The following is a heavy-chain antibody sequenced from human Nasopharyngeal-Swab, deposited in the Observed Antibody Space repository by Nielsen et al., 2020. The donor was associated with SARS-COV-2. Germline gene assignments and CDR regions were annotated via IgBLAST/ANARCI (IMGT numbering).Heavy chain of an antibody. CDR2: IYYSGST. V-gene: IGHV4-59*01. D-gene: IGHD3-9*01. CDR3: ARALRYFDWSGSWWFDP. Sequence: WIRQPPGKGLEWIGYIYYSGSTNYNPSLKSRVTISVDTSKNQFSLKLSSVTAADTAVYYCARALRYFDWSGSWWFDPWGQGTLVTGLL. J-gene: IGHJ5*02.